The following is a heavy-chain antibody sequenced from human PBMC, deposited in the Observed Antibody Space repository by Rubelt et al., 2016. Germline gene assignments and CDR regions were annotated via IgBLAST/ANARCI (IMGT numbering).Heavy chain of an antibody. CDR3: ARGTPIVVVPAAILGGWYDP. J-gene: IGHJ5*02. D-gene: IGHD2-2*01. CDR1: GFTFSSYS. CDR2: ISSSSNTI. Sequence: GGSLRLPCAASGFTFSSYSMNWVRQAPGKGLEWVSYISSSSNTIYYADSVKGRFTISRDNAKNSLYLQMNSLRAEDTAVYYCARGTPIVVVPAAILGGWYDPWGQGTLVTVSS. V-gene: IGHV3-48*01.